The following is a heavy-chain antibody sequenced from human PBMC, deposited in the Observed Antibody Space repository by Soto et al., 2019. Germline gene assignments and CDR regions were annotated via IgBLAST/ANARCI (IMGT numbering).Heavy chain of an antibody. J-gene: IGHJ4*02. D-gene: IGHD2-21*01. CDR1: GFTFSSYV. V-gene: IGHV3-23*01. Sequence: EVQLLESGGGLVQPGGSLRLSCAASGFTFSSYVMSWVRQAPGKGLEWVSTVTASGGDTFYADSVRGRFTISRDNSKNTLYLQMNSLIADDTAVYYCSKGQHLVVVPFDSWGQGTLVTVSS. CDR2: VTASGGDT. CDR3: SKGQHLVVVPFDS.